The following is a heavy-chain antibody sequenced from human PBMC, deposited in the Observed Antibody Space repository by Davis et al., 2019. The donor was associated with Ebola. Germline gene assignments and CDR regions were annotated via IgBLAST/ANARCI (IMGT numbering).Heavy chain of an antibody. CDR1: GFTFSSYA. J-gene: IGHJ6*02. Sequence: GESLKISCAASGFTFSSYAMSWVRQAPGKGLEWLANIRQDGSEEYYVDSVKGRFTISRDNAKNSLFLQMNSLRAEDTAVYYCARDPIISLIVPSYGMDVWGPGTTVTVSS. CDR2: IRQDGSEE. CDR3: ARDPIISLIVPSYGMDV. D-gene: IGHD3-16*02. V-gene: IGHV3-7*01.